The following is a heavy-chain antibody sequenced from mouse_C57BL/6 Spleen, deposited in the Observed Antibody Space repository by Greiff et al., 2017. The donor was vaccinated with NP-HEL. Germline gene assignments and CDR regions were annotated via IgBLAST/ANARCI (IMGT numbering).Heavy chain of an antibody. D-gene: IGHD2-3*01. J-gene: IGHJ4*01. CDR2: IHPNSGST. Sequence: QVQLQQSGAELVKPGASVKLSCKASGYTFTSYWMHWVKQRPGQGLEWIGMIHPNSGSTNYNEKFKSKATLTVDKSSSTAYMQLSSLTSEDSAVYYCARSFYGGYYAYAMDYWGQGTSVTVSS. CDR3: ARSFYGGYYAYAMDY. CDR1: GYTFTSYW. V-gene: IGHV1-64*01.